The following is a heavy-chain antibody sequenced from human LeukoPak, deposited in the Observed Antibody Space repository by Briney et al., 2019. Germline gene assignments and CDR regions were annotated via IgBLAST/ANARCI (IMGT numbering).Heavy chain of an antibody. CDR2: INHSGST. V-gene: IGHV4-34*01. Sequence: SETLSLTCAVYGGSFSGYYWSWIRQPPGKGLEWIGEINHSGSTNYNPSLKSRVTISVDTSKNQFSLKLSSVTAADTAVYYCARGGGYRYGGSDYWGQGTLVTVSS. CDR3: ARGGGYRYGGSDY. CDR1: GGSFSGYY. J-gene: IGHJ4*02. D-gene: IGHD5-18*01.